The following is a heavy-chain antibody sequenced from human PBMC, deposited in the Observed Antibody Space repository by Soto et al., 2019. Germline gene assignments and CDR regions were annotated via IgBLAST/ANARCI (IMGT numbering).Heavy chain of an antibody. J-gene: IGHJ4*02. CDR2: ISSNGGST. D-gene: IGHD3-10*01. CDR1: GFTFSSYA. Sequence: EVQLVESGGGLVQPGGSLRLSCAASGFTFSSYAMHWVRQAPGKGLEYVSAISSNGGSTYYANSVKGRFTISRDNSKNTLYLQMGSLRAEDMAVYYCARTSVFYGSGSYYNYADYWGQGTLGTVSS. CDR3: ARTSVFYGSGSYYNYADY. V-gene: IGHV3-64*01.